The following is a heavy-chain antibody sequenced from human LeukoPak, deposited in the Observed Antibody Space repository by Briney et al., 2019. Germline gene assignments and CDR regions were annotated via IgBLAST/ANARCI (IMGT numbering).Heavy chain of an antibody. J-gene: IGHJ4*02. V-gene: IGHV3-23*01. CDR1: GFAFSSYA. CDR2: ISGSGSGGRT. D-gene: IGHD3-10*01. CDR3: ATWPGAWYGEDY. Sequence: GGSLRLSCAASGFAFSSYAMSWVRQAPGQGLEWVSSISGSGSGGRTYYADSVKGRFTISRDTSKNTLYLQMNSLRAEDTAVYYCATWPGAWYGEDYWGQGTLVTVSS.